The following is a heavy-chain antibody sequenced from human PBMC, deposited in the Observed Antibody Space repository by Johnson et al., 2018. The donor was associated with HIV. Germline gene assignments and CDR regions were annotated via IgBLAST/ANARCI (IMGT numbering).Heavy chain of an antibody. CDR2: IYSSGGT. J-gene: IGHJ3*02. V-gene: IGHV3-66*01. CDR3: ARAVGYSGSGSAFDI. D-gene: IGHD3-10*01. CDR1: GFAVSMNY. Sequence: VQLVESGGDLVRPGGSLRLSCTASGFAVSMNYMAWVRQAPGQGLEWVSVIYSSGGTYYADSVKGRFTISRDNSKNTLYLQMNSLRTEDTAVYYCARAVGYSGSGSAFDIWGQGTRVTVSS.